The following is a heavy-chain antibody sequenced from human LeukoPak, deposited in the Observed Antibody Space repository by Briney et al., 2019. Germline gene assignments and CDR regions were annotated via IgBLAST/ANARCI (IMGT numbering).Heavy chain of an antibody. CDR3: XXXXXXXXXSSGYYQGYFQH. V-gene: IGHV3-23*01. D-gene: IGHD3-22*01. CDR2: ISGSGGST. Sequence: GGSLRLSCAASGFTFSSYAMSWVRQAPGKGLEWVSAISGSGGSTYYADSVKGRFTISRDNSKNTLYLQMNSLRAEDTAVYYCXXXXXXXXXSSGYYQGYFQHWGQGTLVTVSS. J-gene: IGHJ1*01. CDR1: GFTFSSYA.